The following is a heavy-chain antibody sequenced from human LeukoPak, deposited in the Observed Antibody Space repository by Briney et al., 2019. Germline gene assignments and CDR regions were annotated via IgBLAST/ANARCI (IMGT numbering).Heavy chain of an antibody. V-gene: IGHV1-2*06. D-gene: IGHD3-3*01. Sequence: ASVKVSCKASGYTFTGYYMHWVRQAPGQGLEWMGRINPNSGGTNYAQKFQGRVTMTRDTSISTAYMELSRLRSDDTAVYYCARVSFGVVTSFDYWGQGTRVTVSS. CDR1: GYTFTGYY. CDR3: ARVSFGVVTSFDY. J-gene: IGHJ4*02. CDR2: INPNSGGT.